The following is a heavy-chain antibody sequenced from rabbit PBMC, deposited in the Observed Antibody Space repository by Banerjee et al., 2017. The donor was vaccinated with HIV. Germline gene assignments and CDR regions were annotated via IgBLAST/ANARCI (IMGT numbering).Heavy chain of an antibody. J-gene: IGHJ4*01. CDR1: RFSFSDDYY. V-gene: IGHV1S40*01. CDR3: ARYHAYDYAAYAFNL. CDR2: IVAGSSGNT. D-gene: IGHD6-1*01. Sequence: QSLEESGGDLVKPGASLTLTCTASRFSFSDDYYMCWVRQAPGKGLEWIACIVAGSSGNTYYASWAKGRFTISKTSSTTVTLQMTSLTAADTATYFCARYHAYDYAAYAFNLWGPGTLVTVS.